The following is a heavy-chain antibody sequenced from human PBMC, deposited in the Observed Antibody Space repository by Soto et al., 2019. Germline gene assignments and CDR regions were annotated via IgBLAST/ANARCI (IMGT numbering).Heavy chain of an antibody. Sequence: ASVKVSCKASGCTFTSYDINWVRQATGQGLEWMGWMNPNSGNTGYAQKFQGRVTMTRNTSISTAYVELSSLRSEDTAVYYCATIITYNYDFWSGKTYGAFDIWGQGTKVTVSS. CDR1: GCTFTSYD. CDR3: ATIITYNYDFWSGKTYGAFDI. J-gene: IGHJ3*02. D-gene: IGHD3-3*01. CDR2: MNPNSGNT. V-gene: IGHV1-8*01.